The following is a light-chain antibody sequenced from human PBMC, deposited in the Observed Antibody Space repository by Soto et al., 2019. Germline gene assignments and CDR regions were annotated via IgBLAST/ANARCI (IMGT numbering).Light chain of an antibody. CDR3: QQYDSSPRT. CDR2: GAS. V-gene: IGKV3-20*01. CDR1: QSVSTRS. Sequence: EIVLTQSPGTLSLSPGERATLSCRASQSVSTRSLAWYQQKPGQAPRLLISGASSRAADILDRFSGSGSGTDVTLTINRLEHEDVAVYYWQQYDSSPRTFGQGTKV. J-gene: IGKJ1*01.